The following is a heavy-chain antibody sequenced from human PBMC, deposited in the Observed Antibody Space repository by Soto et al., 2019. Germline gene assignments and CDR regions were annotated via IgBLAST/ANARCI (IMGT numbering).Heavy chain of an antibody. CDR2: ISWNSGSI. D-gene: IGHD2-15*01. Sequence: EVQLVESGGGLVQPGRSLRLSCAASGFTFDDYAMHWVRQAPGKGLEWVSGISWNSGSIGYADSVKGRFTISRDNAKNSLYLQMNSLRAEATALYYCAKDAPHCSGGSCYSDYWGQGTLVTVSS. CDR1: GFTFDDYA. V-gene: IGHV3-9*01. J-gene: IGHJ4*02. CDR3: AKDAPHCSGGSCYSDY.